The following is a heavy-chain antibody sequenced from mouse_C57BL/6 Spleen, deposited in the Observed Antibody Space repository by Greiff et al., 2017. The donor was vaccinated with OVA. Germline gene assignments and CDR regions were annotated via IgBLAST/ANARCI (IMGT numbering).Heavy chain of an antibody. Sequence: QVQLQQPGAELVRPGSSVKLSCKASGYTFTSYWMDWVKQRPGQGLEWIGNIYPSDSETHYNQKFKDKATLTVDKSSSTAYMQLSSLTSEDSAVYYCARRYYGSYWYFDVWGTGTTVTVSS. D-gene: IGHD1-1*01. J-gene: IGHJ1*03. V-gene: IGHV1-61*01. CDR2: IYPSDSET. CDR1: GYTFTSYW. CDR3: ARRYYGSYWYFDV.